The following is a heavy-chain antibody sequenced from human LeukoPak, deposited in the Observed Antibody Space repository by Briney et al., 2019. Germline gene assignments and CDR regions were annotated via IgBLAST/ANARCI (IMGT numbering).Heavy chain of an antibody. D-gene: IGHD3-10*01. V-gene: IGHV4-4*02. Sequence: SETLSLTCAVSGDPISNSKWWTWVRQPPGKGLEWIGEVHHSGTTNYNPSLKSRVTISLDKSTNQLSLRLSSVTAADTAVYYCASRWELTGEPYWGQGTLVTVSS. CDR3: ASRWELTGEPY. J-gene: IGHJ4*02. CDR1: GDPISNSKW. CDR2: VHHSGTT.